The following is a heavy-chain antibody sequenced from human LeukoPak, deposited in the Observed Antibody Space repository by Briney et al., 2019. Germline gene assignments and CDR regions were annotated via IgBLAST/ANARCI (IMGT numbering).Heavy chain of an antibody. J-gene: IGHJ6*03. D-gene: IGHD3-9*01. V-gene: IGHV7-4-1*02. CDR2: INTNTGNP. CDR3: ARVDGYDIRRGRSYYYYYMDV. CDR1: GYTFTSYA. Sequence: ASVKVSCKASGYTFTSYAMNWVRQAPGQGLEWMGWINTNTGNPTYAQGFTGRFVFSLDTSVSTAYLQISSLKAEDTAVYYCARVDGYDIRRGRSYYYYYMDVWGKGTTVTVSS.